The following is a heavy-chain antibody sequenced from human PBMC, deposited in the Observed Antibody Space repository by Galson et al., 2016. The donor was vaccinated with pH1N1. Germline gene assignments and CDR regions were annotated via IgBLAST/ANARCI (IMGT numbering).Heavy chain of an antibody. D-gene: IGHD3-22*01. J-gene: IGHJ3*02. CDR3: ARARNYYGNEAFDI. CDR2: IIAIFNTP. CDR1: GVIFNSCA. V-gene: IGHV1-69*06. Sequence: SVKVSCKASGVIFNSCAINWVRQAPGQGLEWMGGIIAIFNTPNYAQDFQGRVTITADKPTTTVYLGLSGLTSEDTAVYYCARARNYYGNEAFDIWGQGTMVTVSS.